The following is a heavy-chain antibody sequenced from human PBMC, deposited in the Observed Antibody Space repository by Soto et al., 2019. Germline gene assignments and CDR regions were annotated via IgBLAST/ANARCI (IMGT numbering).Heavy chain of an antibody. Sequence: QVQLVQSGGEVRKPGASVKVSCKASGDTITNYGISWVRQAPGQGLEWMGWISFYNGNTKYAQNLQGRVTLTTDTSTSTAYMELRSLRSDDTAVYYCASATSIAVAGKESWGQGTLVTGSS. CDR2: ISFYNGNT. CDR3: ASATSIAVAGKES. V-gene: IGHV1-18*01. J-gene: IGHJ4*02. CDR1: GDTITNYG. D-gene: IGHD6-19*01.